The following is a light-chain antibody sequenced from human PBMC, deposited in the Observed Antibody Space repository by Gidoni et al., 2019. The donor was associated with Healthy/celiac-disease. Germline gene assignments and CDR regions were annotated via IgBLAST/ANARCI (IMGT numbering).Light chain of an antibody. CDR2: WAS. Sequence: DNVMTQSPDSLAVSLGERATINCKSSQSVLYSSNNKNYLAWYQQKPGQPPKLLIYWASTRESGVPDRLSGSGSGTDFTLTISSLQAEDVAVYYCQQYYSTPYTFGQGTKLEIK. J-gene: IGKJ2*01. V-gene: IGKV4-1*01. CDR3: QQYYSTPYT. CDR1: QSVLYSSNNKNY.